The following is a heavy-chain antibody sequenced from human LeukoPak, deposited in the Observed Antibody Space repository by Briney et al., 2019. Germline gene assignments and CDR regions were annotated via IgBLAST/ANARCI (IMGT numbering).Heavy chain of an antibody. V-gene: IGHV4-59*01. J-gene: IGHJ4*02. CDR3: ARQDYGDYPPGY. D-gene: IGHD4-17*01. Sequence: SETLSLTCTVSGGSISSYYWSWIRQPPGKGLEWIGYIYYSGSTNYNPSLQSRVTISVDTSKDQVSLKLSSVTAADTAVYYCARQDYGDYPPGYWGQGTLVTVSS. CDR1: GGSISSYY. CDR2: IYYSGST.